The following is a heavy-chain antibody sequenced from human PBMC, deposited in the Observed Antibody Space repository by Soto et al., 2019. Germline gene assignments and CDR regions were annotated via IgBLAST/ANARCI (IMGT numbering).Heavy chain of an antibody. CDR1: GGSISSYY. Sequence: QVQLQESGPGLVKPSETLSLTCTVSGGSISSYYWSWIRQPPGKGLEWIGYIYYSGSTNYNPSLKSRVTISVDTSQSQFSLELSSVTAADTAVYYCARAPAPLYSSSWYDFDYWGQGTLVTVSS. V-gene: IGHV4-59*01. CDR2: IYYSGST. J-gene: IGHJ4*02. CDR3: ARAPAPLYSSSWYDFDY. D-gene: IGHD6-13*01.